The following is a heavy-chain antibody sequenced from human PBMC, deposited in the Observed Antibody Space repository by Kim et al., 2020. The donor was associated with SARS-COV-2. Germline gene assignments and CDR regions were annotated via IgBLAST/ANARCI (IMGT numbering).Heavy chain of an antibody. V-gene: IGHV4-39*01. D-gene: IGHD4-17*01. J-gene: IGHJ5*02. Sequence: SETLSLTCTVSGGSISSSSYYWGWIRQPPGKGLEWIGSIYYRGSTDYNPSLKSRVTISVDTSKDQFSLKLSSVTAADTAVYYCARHDYGNNWFDPWGQGTLVTASS. CDR2: IYYRGST. CDR3: ARHDYGNNWFDP. CDR1: GGSISSSSYY.